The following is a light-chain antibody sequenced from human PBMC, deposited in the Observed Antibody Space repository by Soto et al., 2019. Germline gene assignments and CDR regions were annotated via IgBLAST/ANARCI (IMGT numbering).Light chain of an antibody. Sequence: ELVLTQSLGTLSLSQGERATLSCRASQSVSSSYLAWYQQKPGQSPRLLIYGASSRATGIPDRFSGSGSGTDFTLTISRLETEDCAVYYCQQYGSSSYTFGQGTKLESK. J-gene: IGKJ2*01. V-gene: IGKV3-20*01. CDR2: GAS. CDR3: QQYGSSSYT. CDR1: QSVSSSY.